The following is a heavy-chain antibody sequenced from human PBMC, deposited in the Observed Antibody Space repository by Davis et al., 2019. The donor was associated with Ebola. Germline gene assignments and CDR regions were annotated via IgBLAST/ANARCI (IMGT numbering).Heavy chain of an antibody. CDR3: ARDVVVHDAFDI. D-gene: IGHD2-15*01. Sequence: AASVQVSCKASGYTFSSYAISWVRQAPGQGLEWMGGIIPIFGTANYAQKFQGRVTITADESTSTAYMELSSLRSEDTAVYYCARDVVVHDAFDIWGQGTMVTVAS. CDR2: IIPIFGTA. V-gene: IGHV1-69*13. CDR1: GYTFSSYA. J-gene: IGHJ3*02.